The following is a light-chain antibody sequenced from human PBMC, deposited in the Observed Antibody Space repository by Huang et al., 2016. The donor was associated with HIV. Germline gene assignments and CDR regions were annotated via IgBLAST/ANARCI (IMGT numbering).Light chain of an antibody. CDR2: GAS. CDR3: QQYDNWPPMYT. Sequence: EIVMTQSPATLSVSPGERATLSCRASQSVGSNLAWYQQKPGQAPRLLIYGASTRATGIPARFSCSGSGTEFTLTISSLQPEDFAVYYCQQYDNWPPMYTFGQGTKLEIK. J-gene: IGKJ2*01. V-gene: IGKV3-15*01. CDR1: QSVGSN.